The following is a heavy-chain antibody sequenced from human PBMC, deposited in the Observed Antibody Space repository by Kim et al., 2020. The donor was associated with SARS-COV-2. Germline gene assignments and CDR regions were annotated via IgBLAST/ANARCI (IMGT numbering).Heavy chain of an antibody. CDR3: ARWITSAAVDY. CDR1: GGSISSSSYY. CDR2: IYYSGTT. D-gene: IGHD6-13*01. V-gene: IGHV4-39*07. Sequence: SETLSLTCTVSGGSISSSSYYWGWIRQPPGKGLEWIGSIYYSGTTFYNPSLKSRVTISADTSKSQFSLSLTSVTAADTAVYYCARWITSAAVDYWGQGTLVTVSS. J-gene: IGHJ4*02.